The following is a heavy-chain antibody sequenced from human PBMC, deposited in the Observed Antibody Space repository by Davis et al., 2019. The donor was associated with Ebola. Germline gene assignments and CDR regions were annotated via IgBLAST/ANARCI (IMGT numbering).Heavy chain of an antibody. CDR3: ARDRRTRQGYYGMDV. D-gene: IGHD3/OR15-3a*01. CDR1: GFTFDDYA. Sequence: PGGSLRLSCAASGFTFDDYAMHWVRQAPGKGLEWVSGISWNSGSIGYADSVKGRFTISRDNSKNTLYLQMNSLRAEDTAVYYCARDRRTRQGYYGMDVWGQGTTVTVSS. J-gene: IGHJ6*02. V-gene: IGHV3-9*01. CDR2: ISWNSGSI.